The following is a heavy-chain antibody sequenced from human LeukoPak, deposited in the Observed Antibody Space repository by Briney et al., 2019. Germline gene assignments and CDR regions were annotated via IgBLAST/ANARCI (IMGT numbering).Heavy chain of an antibody. V-gene: IGHV4-39*01. CDR3: ARGGDGSGSYVYYYGMDV. D-gene: IGHD3-10*01. CDR2: IYYSGST. CDR1: GGSISSSSYY. J-gene: IGHJ6*02. Sequence: KPSETLSLTCTVSGGSISSSSYYWGWIRQPPGKGLEWIGSIYYSGSTYYNPSLKSRVTISVDTSKNQFSLKLSSVTAADTAVYYCARGGDGSGSYVYYYGMDVWGQGTTVTVSS.